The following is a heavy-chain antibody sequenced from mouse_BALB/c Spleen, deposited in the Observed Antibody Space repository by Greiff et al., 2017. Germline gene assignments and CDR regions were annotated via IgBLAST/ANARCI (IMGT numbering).Heavy chain of an antibody. Sequence: EVKLMESGGGLVKPGGSLKLSCAASGFTFSSYAMSWVRQTPEKRLEWVATISSGGSYTYYPDSVKGRFTISRDNAKNTLYLQMSSLRSEDTAMYYCASYYDYDGFAYWGQGTLVTVSA. D-gene: IGHD2-4*01. V-gene: IGHV5-9-3*01. CDR3: ASYYDYDGFAY. CDR1: GFTFSSYA. J-gene: IGHJ3*01. CDR2: ISSGGSYT.